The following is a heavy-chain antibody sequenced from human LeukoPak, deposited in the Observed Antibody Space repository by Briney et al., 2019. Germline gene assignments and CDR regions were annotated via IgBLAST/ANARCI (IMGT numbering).Heavy chain of an antibody. J-gene: IGHJ4*02. D-gene: IGHD6-19*01. CDR3: ARGPRAVAGFDY. CDR1: GFTFSSYE. Sequence: PGGSLRLSCAASGFTFSSYEMSWVRQAPGKGLEWVSYISSSGSTIYYADSVKGRFTISRDNAKNSLYLQMNSLRAEDTAVYYCARGPRAVAGFDYWGREPWSPSPQ. CDR2: ISSSGSTI. V-gene: IGHV3-48*03.